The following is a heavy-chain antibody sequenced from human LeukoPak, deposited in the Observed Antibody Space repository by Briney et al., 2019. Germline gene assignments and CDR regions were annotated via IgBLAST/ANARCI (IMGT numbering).Heavy chain of an antibody. J-gene: IGHJ5*02. V-gene: IGHV3-30*18. CDR3: AKGARGDTVTSIVGLNWFDP. CDR2: ISYDGSHK. Sequence: GGSRRLSCAASGITFRSYGMHWVRQAPGKGLEWVAVISYDGSHKYYADSVKGRFSISRDNSKNTLYLQMNSLRADDTAVYYCAKGARGDTVTSIVGLNWFDPWGQGTLVTVSS. CDR1: GITFRSYG. D-gene: IGHD4-17*01.